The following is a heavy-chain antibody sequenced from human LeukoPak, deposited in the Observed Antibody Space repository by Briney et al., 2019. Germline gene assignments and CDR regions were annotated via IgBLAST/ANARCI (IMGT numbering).Heavy chain of an antibody. J-gene: IGHJ4*02. CDR1: GGSISSGSYY. CDR2: IYTSGST. Sequence: PSQTLSLTCTVSGGSISSGSYYWSWIRQPAGKGLDWIGRIYTSGSTNYNPSLKSRVTISVDTSKNQFSLKLSSVTAADTAVYYCARDAGYSSGWAEIDYWGQGTLVTVSS. D-gene: IGHD6-19*01. CDR3: ARDAGYSSGWAEIDY. V-gene: IGHV4-61*02.